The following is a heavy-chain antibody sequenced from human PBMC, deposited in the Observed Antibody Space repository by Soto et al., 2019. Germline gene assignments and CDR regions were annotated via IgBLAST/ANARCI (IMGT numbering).Heavy chain of an antibody. CDR3: AKPDRRIVGAACFEY. Sequence: GGSLRLSCAASGFTFSSYGMHWVRQAPGKGLEWVAVIWYDGTNKYYADSVKGRFTISRDNSKNTLYLQMNSLSADDTAVYYCAKPDRRIVGAACFEYRGQGT. V-gene: IGHV3-33*06. CDR2: IWYDGTNK. CDR1: GFTFSSYG. D-gene: IGHD1-26*01. J-gene: IGHJ4*02.